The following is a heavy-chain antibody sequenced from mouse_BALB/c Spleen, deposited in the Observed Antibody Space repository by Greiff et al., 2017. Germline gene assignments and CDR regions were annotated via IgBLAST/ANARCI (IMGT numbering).Heavy chain of an antibody. Sequence: EVKLVESGPGLVKPSQSLSLTCSVTGYSITSGYYWNWIRQFPGNKLEWMGYISYDGSNNYNPSLKNRISITRDTSKNQFFLKLNSVTTEDTATYYCARDNYYGYWYFDVWGAGTTVTVSS. D-gene: IGHD1-1*01. V-gene: IGHV3-6*02. CDR2: ISYDGSN. CDR1: GYSITSGYY. CDR3: ARDNYYGYWYFDV. J-gene: IGHJ1*01.